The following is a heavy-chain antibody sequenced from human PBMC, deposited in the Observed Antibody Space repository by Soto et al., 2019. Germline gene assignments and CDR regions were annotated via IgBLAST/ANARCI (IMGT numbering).Heavy chain of an antibody. J-gene: IGHJ4*02. CDR2: ISGSGGST. CDR3: AKDPQHYDSSSPSLASRIPPVY. CDR1: GFTFSSYA. D-gene: IGHD6-6*01. V-gene: IGHV3-23*01. Sequence: GGSLRLSCAASGFTFSSYAMSWVRQAPGKGLEWVSAISGSGGSTYYADSVKGRFTISRDNSKNTLYLQMNSLRAEDTAVYYCAKDPQHYDSSSPSLASRIPPVYWGQGTLVTVSS.